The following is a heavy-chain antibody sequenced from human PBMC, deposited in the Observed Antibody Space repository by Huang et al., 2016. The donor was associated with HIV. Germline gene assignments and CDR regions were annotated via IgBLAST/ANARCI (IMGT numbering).Heavy chain of an antibody. D-gene: IGHD3-10*01. J-gene: IGHJ5*02. CDR1: GGSLSGYY. V-gene: IGHV4-34*02. Sequence: QVHLQQWGAGLLKSAETLSLTCAVYGGSLSGYYWSWLRQTPGKGLEWIGEINHLGSSNDNPALKSRVSISRDGSKKQFSLKLRSISDADTAVYFCAGDATKNPRGWFDPWGQGTLVTVSS. CDR2: INHLGSS. CDR3: AGDATKNPRGWFDP.